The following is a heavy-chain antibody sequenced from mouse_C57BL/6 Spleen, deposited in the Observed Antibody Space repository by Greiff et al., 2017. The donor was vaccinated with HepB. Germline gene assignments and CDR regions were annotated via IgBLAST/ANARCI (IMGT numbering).Heavy chain of an antibody. Sequence: VQLQQSGAELVKPGASVKISCKASGYAFSSYWMNWVKQRPGKGLEWIGQIYPGDGDTNYNGKFKGKATLTADKSSSTAYMQLSSLTSEDSAVYFCARRAGYLSLYVDYWGQGTTLTVSS. J-gene: IGHJ2*01. CDR3: ARRAGYLSLYVDY. CDR1: GYAFSSYW. V-gene: IGHV1-80*01. CDR2: IYPGDGDT. D-gene: IGHD3-2*02.